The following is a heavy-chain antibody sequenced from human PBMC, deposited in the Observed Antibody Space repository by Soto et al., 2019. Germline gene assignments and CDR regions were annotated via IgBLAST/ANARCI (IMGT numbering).Heavy chain of an antibody. J-gene: IGHJ4*02. D-gene: IGHD1-1*01. CDR3: ARRAETNGWNGFGADKYYFDF. CDR1: GYTFTSYA. Sequence: QVQLVQSGAEVRKPGASVKVSCEASGYTFTSYAIYWVRKATGQGLEWMGWMNPNTGNSGYAQKFQGRVTMTSDTSISTAHMELSSLRSEDTAVYYCARRAETNGWNGFGADKYYFDFWGQGTLVTVSS. CDR2: MNPNTGNS. V-gene: IGHV1-8*01.